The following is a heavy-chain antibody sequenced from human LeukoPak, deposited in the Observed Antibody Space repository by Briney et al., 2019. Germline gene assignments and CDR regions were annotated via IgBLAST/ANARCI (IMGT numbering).Heavy chain of an antibody. Sequence: GGSLRLSCVASGFTFRSYRMHWVRQAPGKGLVWISLINSDESNTNCADSVKGRFIISRDNAKNTLYLQMNSLRAEDTAVYYCTRDYQGLGIWGQGTMVTVSS. D-gene: IGHD6-19*01. V-gene: IGHV3-74*01. CDR1: GFTFRSYR. CDR2: INSDESNT. CDR3: TRDYQGLGI. J-gene: IGHJ3*02.